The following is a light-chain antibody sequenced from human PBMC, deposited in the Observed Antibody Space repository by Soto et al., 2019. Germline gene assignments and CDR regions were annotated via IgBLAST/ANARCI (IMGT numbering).Light chain of an antibody. CDR3: TQSYSVPPT. V-gene: IGKV1-39*01. J-gene: IGKJ1*01. CDR1: QTIRRY. CDR2: ETT. Sequence: IMMTQSPASLSASVGDRGTMTCRASQTIRRYLNWYEQKTGKAPKLRIYETTSLQVGVPSRFSGSGSGTNFTLTISNLQPEDFDTCYCTQSYSVPPTVDQGPRMEI.